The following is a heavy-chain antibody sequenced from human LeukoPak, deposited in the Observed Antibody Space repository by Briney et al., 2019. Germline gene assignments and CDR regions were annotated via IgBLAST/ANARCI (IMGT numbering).Heavy chain of an antibody. CDR1: GGSISSSSYY. V-gene: IGHV4-39*07. CDR2: IYYSGST. CDR3: ARRGGFFDF. Sequence: SETLSLTCTVSGGSISSSSYYWGWIRQPPGKGLEWIGSIYYSGSTNYNPSLQRRVTTSIGKSKNQFSLRLSSVTAADTAFYYCARRGGFFDFWGQGTLVTVSS. J-gene: IGHJ4*02. D-gene: IGHD3-16*01.